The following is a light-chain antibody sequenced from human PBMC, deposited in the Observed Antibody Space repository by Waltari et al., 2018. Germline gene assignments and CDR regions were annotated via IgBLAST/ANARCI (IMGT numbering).Light chain of an antibody. Sequence: QSALTQPASVSGSPGQSITISCTGTSSDVGSYNFVSWYQQHPDKAPKLIIYKVSELPSGVSNRFSGSKSDNTASLTISGLQAEDEAHYYCCSYTDGNTLVFGGGTKLTVL. V-gene: IGLV2-23*02. CDR3: CSYTDGNTLV. CDR2: KVS. CDR1: SSDVGSYNF. J-gene: IGLJ2*01.